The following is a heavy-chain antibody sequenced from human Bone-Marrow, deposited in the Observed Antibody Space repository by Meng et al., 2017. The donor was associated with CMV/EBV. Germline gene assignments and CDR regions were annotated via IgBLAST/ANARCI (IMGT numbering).Heavy chain of an antibody. V-gene: IGHV3-30*02. CDR2: IRDDGSNK. CDR3: ARVGATTVGDY. D-gene: IGHD1-26*01. J-gene: IGHJ4*02. CDR1: GFTFNNYG. Sequence: GESLKISCAASGFTFNNYGMHWVRQAPGKGLEWVAFIRDDGSNKYYADSVKGRFTISRDNAKNSQYLQMSSLRAEDTAVYYCARVGATTVGDYWGQGTLVTVSS.